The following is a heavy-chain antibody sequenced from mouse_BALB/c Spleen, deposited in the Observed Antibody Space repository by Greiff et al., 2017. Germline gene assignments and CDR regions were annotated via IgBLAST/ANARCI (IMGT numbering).Heavy chain of an antibody. CDR2: IYPSDSYT. D-gene: IGHD3-3*01. CDR1: GYTFTSYW. CDR3: TRKGGSWFAY. V-gene: IGHV1-69*02. Sequence: QVQLQQPGAELVRPGASVKLSCKASGYTFTSYWINWVKQRPGQGLEWIGNIYPSDSYTNYNQKFKDKATLTVDKSSSTAYMQLSSPTSEDSAVYYCTRKGGSWFAYWGQGTLVTVSA. J-gene: IGHJ3*01.